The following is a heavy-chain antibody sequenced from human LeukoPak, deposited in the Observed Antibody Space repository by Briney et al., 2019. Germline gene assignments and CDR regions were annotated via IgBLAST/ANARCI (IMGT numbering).Heavy chain of an antibody. D-gene: IGHD3-10*01. CDR3: ARGHYYGSGSYWGYYYYMDV. CDR1: RNTFTSYG. Sequence: ASLKVSCKASRNTFTSYGISWVRQATGKGLEWMGWVRAYKGNTNYAQKLQGRVTMTTDTSTSTAYMELRSLRSDDTAVYYCARGHYYGSGSYWGYYYYMDVWGKGTTVTISS. CDR2: VRAYKGNT. J-gene: IGHJ6*03. V-gene: IGHV1-18*01.